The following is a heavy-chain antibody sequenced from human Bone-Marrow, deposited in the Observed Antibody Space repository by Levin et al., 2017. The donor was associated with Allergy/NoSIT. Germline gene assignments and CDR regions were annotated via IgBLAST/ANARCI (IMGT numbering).Heavy chain of an antibody. CDR3: AKELRCVSTSCSSYFYYGMDV. Sequence: PGGSLRLSCAASRFSFSTYGMHWVRQAPGKGLEWVAVISYDGGNIYYADSVKGRFAISRDNSINTLYLQMSSLRAEDTAVYYCAKELRCVSTSCSSYFYYGMDVWGQGTTVTVSS. CDR2: ISYDGGNI. V-gene: IGHV3-30*18. J-gene: IGHJ6*02. CDR1: RFSFSTYG. D-gene: IGHD2-2*01.